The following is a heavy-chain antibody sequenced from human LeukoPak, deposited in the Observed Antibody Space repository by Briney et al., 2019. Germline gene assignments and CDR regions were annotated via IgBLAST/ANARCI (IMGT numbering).Heavy chain of an antibody. CDR3: ARGTCTSCYGRGYSYGYGDY. CDR1: GFTFSDYY. V-gene: IGHV3-11*04. Sequence: GGSLRLSCAASGFTFSDYYMSWIRQAPGKGLEWVSYISSSGSTIYYADSVKGRFTISRDNAKNSLYLQMNSLRAEDTAVYYCARGTCTSCYGRGYSYGYGDYWGQGTLVTVSS. J-gene: IGHJ4*02. CDR2: ISSSGSTI. D-gene: IGHD5-18*01.